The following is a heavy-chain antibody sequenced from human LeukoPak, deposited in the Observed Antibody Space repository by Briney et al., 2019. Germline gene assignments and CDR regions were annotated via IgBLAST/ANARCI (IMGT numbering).Heavy chain of an antibody. CDR3: ARVNRYCSSTSCRFLDY. J-gene: IGHJ4*02. D-gene: IGHD2-2*01. CDR1: GFTFSDYY. CDR2: ISSSGSTI. V-gene: IGHV3-11*01. Sequence: GGSLRLSCAASGFTFSDYYMSWIRHAPGKGLEWVSYISSSGSTIYYADSVKGRFTISRDNAKNSLYLQMNSLRAEDTAVYYCARVNRYCSSTSCRFLDYWGQGTLVTVSS.